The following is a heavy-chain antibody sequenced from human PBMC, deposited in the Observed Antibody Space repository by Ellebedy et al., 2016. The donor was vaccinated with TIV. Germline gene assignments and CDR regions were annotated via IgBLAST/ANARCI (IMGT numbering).Heavy chain of an antibody. CDR3: ARHGGSSWFVA. CDR2: IDPAGSDT. CDR1: GYNFTSYW. J-gene: IGHJ5*02. V-gene: IGHV5-51*01. Sequence: GESLKISCKGSGYNFTSYWIGWVRQMPGKGLEWVGVIDPAGSDTKYSPSFQGQVTISADKSISTAYLQWSSLKASDTAMYYCARHGGSSWFVAWGQGTLVTVSS. D-gene: IGHD6-13*01.